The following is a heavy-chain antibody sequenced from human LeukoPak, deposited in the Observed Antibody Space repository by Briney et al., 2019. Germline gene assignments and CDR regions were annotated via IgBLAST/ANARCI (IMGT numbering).Heavy chain of an antibody. D-gene: IGHD3-10*01. Sequence: PGGSLRLSCAASGVTFNIYAMSWVRQAPGKGLEWVSVISGSGGSSYYADSVKGRFTISRDNSKNTLYLQMDSLRAEDTAVYYCAKAPLASPKSRSGTYYNNFDYWGQGTLVTVSS. CDR1: GVTFNIYA. J-gene: IGHJ4*02. CDR2: ISGSGGSS. V-gene: IGHV3-23*01. CDR3: AKAPLASPKSRSGTYYNNFDY.